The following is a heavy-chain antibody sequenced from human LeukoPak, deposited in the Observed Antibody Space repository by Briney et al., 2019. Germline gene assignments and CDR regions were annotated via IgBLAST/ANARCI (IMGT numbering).Heavy chain of an antibody. J-gene: IGHJ4*02. V-gene: IGHV3-23*01. Sequence: PGGSLRLSCAASRFTFNSYAMSWVRQAPGEGLEWASVIGGSNGITFYVGSVKGRFTISRDNSKDTLYLQMNSLRAEDTAVYYCARNENSGWGYFDYWGQGTLVTVSS. D-gene: IGHD5-12*01. CDR1: RFTFNSYA. CDR3: ARNENSGWGYFDY. CDR2: IGGSNGIT.